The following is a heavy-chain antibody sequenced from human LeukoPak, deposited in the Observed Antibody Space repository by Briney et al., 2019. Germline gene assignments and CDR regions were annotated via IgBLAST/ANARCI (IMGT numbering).Heavy chain of an antibody. D-gene: IGHD2-21*01. CDR3: TTAAILWWWL. CDR2: IKSKTDGGTT. V-gene: IGHV3-15*01. CDR1: GFTFTNAW. Sequence: PGGSLRLSCAASGFTFTNAWMSWVRQAPGKGLEWVGRIKSKTDGGTTDYAAPVKGRSTISRDDSKNTLYLQMNSLTTEDTAVYYCTTAAILWWWLWGQGALVTVSS. J-gene: IGHJ4*02.